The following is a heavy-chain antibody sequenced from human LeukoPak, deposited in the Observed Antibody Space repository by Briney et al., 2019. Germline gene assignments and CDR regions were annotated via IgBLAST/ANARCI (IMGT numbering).Heavy chain of an antibody. CDR3: ARDHTYYYDSSGPAAFDI. J-gene: IGHJ3*02. Sequence: ASVKVSCKASGYTFTGYYMHWVRQAPGQGLEWMGWINPNSGGTNYAQKFQGRVTMTRDTSISTAYMELSRLRSDDTAVYYCARDHTYYYDSSGPAAFDIWGQGTMVTVSS. CDR1: GYTFTGYY. D-gene: IGHD3-22*01. CDR2: INPNSGGT. V-gene: IGHV1-2*02.